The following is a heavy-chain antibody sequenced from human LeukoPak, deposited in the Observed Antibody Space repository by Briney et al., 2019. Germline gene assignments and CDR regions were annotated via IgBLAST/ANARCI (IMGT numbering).Heavy chain of an antibody. CDR3: ARAKTVNGDLDY. V-gene: IGHV1-46*01. D-gene: IGHD7-27*01. Sequence: GASVKVSCKASGYAFSNHYIHWVRQAPGQGLEWMGIITPGGEGTKYAQKFQGRVSMTTDTSTRTVYSSLSSLRSEDTAVYHCARAKTVNGDLDYWGQGTLVTVSS. CDR2: ITPGGEGT. J-gene: IGHJ4*02. CDR1: GYAFSNHY.